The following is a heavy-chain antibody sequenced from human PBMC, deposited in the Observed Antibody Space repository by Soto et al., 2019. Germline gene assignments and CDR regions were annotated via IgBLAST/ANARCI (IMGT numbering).Heavy chain of an antibody. J-gene: IGHJ3*02. CDR3: ATELTKVLTGDALDI. D-gene: IGHD1-20*01. V-gene: IGHV3-72*01. CDR1: GFTFSDHY. Sequence: GGSLRLSCAASGFTFSDHYIDWVRQAPGKGLEWVGRTRNKLSIYTTEYAVSVKGRFTFSRDDSKNSLYLQMNSLKTEDTAVYYCATELTKVLTGDALDIWGQGTMVTVSS. CDR2: TRNKLSIYTT.